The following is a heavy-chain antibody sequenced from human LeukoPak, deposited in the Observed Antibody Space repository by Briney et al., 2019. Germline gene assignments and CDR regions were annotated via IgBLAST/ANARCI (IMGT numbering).Heavy chain of an antibody. Sequence: GGSLRLSCAASGFTLSSYGMHWVRQAPGKGLEWVAVIWYDGSNKYYADSVKGRFTISRDNSKNTLYLQMNSLRAEDTAVYYCARDSTYGDPGIFDYWGQGTLVTVSS. CDR3: ARDSTYGDPGIFDY. D-gene: IGHD4-17*01. J-gene: IGHJ4*02. CDR1: GFTLSSYG. CDR2: IWYDGSNK. V-gene: IGHV3-33*01.